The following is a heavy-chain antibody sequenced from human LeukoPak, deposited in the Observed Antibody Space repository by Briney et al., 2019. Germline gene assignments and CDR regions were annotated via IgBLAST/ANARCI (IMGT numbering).Heavy chain of an antibody. V-gene: IGHV3-7*01. CDR3: ARIGYSSSSIDY. CDR1: GFTFSWYW. J-gene: IGHJ4*02. CDR2: IKQDGSIK. Sequence: GGSLRLSCVAPGFTFSWYWMSWVRQAPGKGLEWVANIKQDGSIKYYVDSVKGRLTISRDNAKRSLYLQVNSLRAEDTAMYHCARIGYSSSSIDYWGQGTLVTVSS. D-gene: IGHD6-13*01.